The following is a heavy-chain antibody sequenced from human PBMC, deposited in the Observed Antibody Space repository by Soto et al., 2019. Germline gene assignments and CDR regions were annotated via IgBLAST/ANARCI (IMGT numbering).Heavy chain of an antibody. Sequence: QVQLQESGPGLVKPSQTLSLTCTVSGGSISSGGYYWSWIRQHPGKGLEWIGYIYYSGSTYYNPSLKSRVTISVDTSKNQCSLKLSSVTAADTAVYYCARERDCSGGSCYSEWFDPWGQGTLVTVSS. CDR1: GGSISSGGYY. CDR3: ARERDCSGGSCYSEWFDP. V-gene: IGHV4-31*03. D-gene: IGHD2-15*01. J-gene: IGHJ5*02. CDR2: IYYSGST.